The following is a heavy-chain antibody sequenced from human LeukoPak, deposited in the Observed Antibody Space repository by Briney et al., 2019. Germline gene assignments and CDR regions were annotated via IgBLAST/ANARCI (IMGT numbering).Heavy chain of an antibody. CDR2: INPNSGGT. CDR1: GYTFTGYY. CDR3: ARDQEYYYDSSGYAYYYYYYMDV. V-gene: IGHV1-2*02. Sequence: EASVKVSCKSSGYTFTGYYMHWVRQAPGQGLEWMGWINPNSGGTNYAQKFQGRVTMTRDTSISTAYMELSRLRSDDTAVYYCARDQEYYYDSSGYAYYYYYYMDVWGKGTTVTVSS. D-gene: IGHD3-22*01. J-gene: IGHJ6*03.